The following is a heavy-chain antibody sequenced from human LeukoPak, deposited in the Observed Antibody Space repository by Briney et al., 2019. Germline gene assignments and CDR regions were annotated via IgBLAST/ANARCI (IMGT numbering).Heavy chain of an antibody. V-gene: IGHV3-21*01. Sequence: GGSLRLSCAASGFTFSSYSMNWVRQAPGKGLEWVSSISSSSSYIYYADSVKGRFTISRDNAKNSLYLQVNSLRAEDTAVYYCARDPQYCSSTSCYGYFDYWGQGTLVTVSS. CDR3: ARDPQYCSSTSCYGYFDY. CDR2: ISSSSSYI. D-gene: IGHD2-2*01. CDR1: GFTFSSYS. J-gene: IGHJ4*02.